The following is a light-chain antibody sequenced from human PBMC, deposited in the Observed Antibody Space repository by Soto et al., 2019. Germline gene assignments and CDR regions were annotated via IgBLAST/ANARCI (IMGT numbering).Light chain of an antibody. V-gene: IGKV1-6*01. CDR3: LQDYNYPRT. J-gene: IGKJ1*01. Sequence: IQMTQSPSTLSASLGDRGTLTCRASQGIRNDLGWYKQKPGKAPKLLSYAASSLQSGVPSRFRGSGSGTDFTLTISSLKPEDFETYYCLQDYNYPRTFGQGTKVDIK. CDR1: QGIRND. CDR2: AAS.